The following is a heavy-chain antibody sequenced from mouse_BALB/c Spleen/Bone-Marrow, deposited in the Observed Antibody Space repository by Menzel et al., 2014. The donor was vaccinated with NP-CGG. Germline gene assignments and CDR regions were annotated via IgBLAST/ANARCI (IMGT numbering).Heavy chain of an antibody. V-gene: IGHV5-17*02. Sequence: EVHLVESGGGSVQPGGSRKLSCAASGFTFSSFGMHWVRQAPEKGLEWVAFISTGSTIIYYADTVKGRFTISRDNPNNTLFLRMTSLRSEDTAMYYCARSHFYGNFFDYWGQGTTLTVSS. CDR1: GFTFSSFG. D-gene: IGHD2-1*01. CDR2: ISTGSTII. CDR3: ARSHFYGNFFDY. J-gene: IGHJ2*01.